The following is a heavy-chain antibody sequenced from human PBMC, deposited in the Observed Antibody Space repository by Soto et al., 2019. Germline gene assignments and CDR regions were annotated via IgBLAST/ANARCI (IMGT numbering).Heavy chain of an antibody. V-gene: IGHV4-31*03. J-gene: IGHJ6*02. D-gene: IGHD3-22*01. CDR3: ARDGNRYYYDSSGYTLGDYYGLDV. CDR1: GGSISSGGYY. Sequence: QVQLQESGPGLVKPSQTLSLTCTVSGGSISSGGYYWSWIRQHPGKGLEWIGYIYYSGSTYYNPSLKSRVTISVDTSKNQFSLKLSSVTAADTAVYYCARDGNRYYYDSSGYTLGDYYGLDVWGQGTTVTVSS. CDR2: IYYSGST.